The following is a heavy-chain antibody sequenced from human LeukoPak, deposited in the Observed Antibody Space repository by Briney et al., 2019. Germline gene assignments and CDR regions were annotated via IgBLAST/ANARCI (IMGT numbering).Heavy chain of an antibody. V-gene: IGHV1-58*01. Sequence: GPSVTVSCKASGFTFTSSAVQWVRQARGQRLEWIGWIVVGSGNTNYAQKFQERVTITRDMSTSLVYMELSSLRSEDTAVYYCAAEAAYYYDSRDAFDVWGQGTMVTVSS. CDR1: GFTFTSSA. CDR2: IVVGSGNT. J-gene: IGHJ3*01. CDR3: AAEAAYYYDSRDAFDV. D-gene: IGHD3-22*01.